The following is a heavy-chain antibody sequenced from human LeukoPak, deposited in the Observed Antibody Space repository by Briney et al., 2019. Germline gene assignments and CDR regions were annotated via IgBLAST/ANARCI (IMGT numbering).Heavy chain of an antibody. Sequence: GGSLRLSCAASGFTFSSYAMSLVRQVSGKGLEWVATMKQDGGERYYVDSVEGRFTISRDNGKTSVYLQMNSLRADDTAVYYCARSRAAVVMGELIPSFYYGMDVWGQGTTVTVSS. J-gene: IGHJ6*02. CDR1: GFTFSSYA. D-gene: IGHD3-16*01. CDR3: ARSRAAVVMGELIPSFYYGMDV. CDR2: MKQDGGER. V-gene: IGHV3-7*03.